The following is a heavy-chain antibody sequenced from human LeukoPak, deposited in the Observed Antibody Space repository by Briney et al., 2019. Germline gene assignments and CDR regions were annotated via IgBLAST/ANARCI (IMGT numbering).Heavy chain of an antibody. J-gene: IGHJ4*02. V-gene: IGHV3-21*01. Sequence: PGGSLRLSCAASGFTFSSYSMNWVRKAPGKGQEWVSSFSSSSSYIYYADSVKGRFTISRDNAKNSLYLQMNSLRAEDTAVYYCAKGLSLDSSSSGGGYWGQGTLVTVSS. CDR3: AKGLSLDSSSSGGGY. D-gene: IGHD6-6*01. CDR1: GFTFSSYS. CDR2: FSSSSSYI.